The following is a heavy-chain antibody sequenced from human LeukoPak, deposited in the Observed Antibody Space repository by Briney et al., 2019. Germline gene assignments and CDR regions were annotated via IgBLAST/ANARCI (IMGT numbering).Heavy chain of an antibody. Sequence: KASETLSLTCTVSGYSISSGYYWGWIRQPPGKGLEWIGRVYLSGSTYYYPSLKSRDTISVDTSKTPFSLKLSSVTAPDTAVYYCATRWGSGYSPPPYFDYWGQGTLVTVSS. CDR1: GYSISSGYY. V-gene: IGHV4-38-2*02. J-gene: IGHJ4*02. CDR3: ATRWGSGYSPPPYFDY. D-gene: IGHD3-22*01. CDR2: VYLSGST.